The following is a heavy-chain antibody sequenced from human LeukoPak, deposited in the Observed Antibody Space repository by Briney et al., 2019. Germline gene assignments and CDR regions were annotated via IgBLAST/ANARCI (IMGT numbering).Heavy chain of an antibody. Sequence: SETLSLTCAVYGGSFSGYYWSWIRQPPGKGLEWIGYIYYSGSTNYNPSLKSRVTISVDTSKNQFSLKLSSVTAADTAVYYCARARVGYYYDSSGYYPLDYWGQGTLVTVSS. V-gene: IGHV4-59*01. J-gene: IGHJ4*02. CDR3: ARARVGYYYDSSGYYPLDY. D-gene: IGHD3-22*01. CDR1: GGSFSGYY. CDR2: IYYSGST.